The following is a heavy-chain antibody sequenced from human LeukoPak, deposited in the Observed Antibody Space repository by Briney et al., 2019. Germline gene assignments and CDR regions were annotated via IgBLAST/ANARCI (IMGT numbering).Heavy chain of an antibody. CDR3: AELGITMIGGV. D-gene: IGHD3-10*02. V-gene: IGHV3-30*02. Sequence: GGSLRLSCVASGFTVSSNYMTWVRQAPGKGLEWVTFIRYDGSSKYYADSVKGRFTVSRDNAKNSLYLQMNSLRAEDTAVYYCAELGITMIGGVWGKGTTVTISS. CDR2: IRYDGSSK. J-gene: IGHJ6*04. CDR1: GFTVSSNY.